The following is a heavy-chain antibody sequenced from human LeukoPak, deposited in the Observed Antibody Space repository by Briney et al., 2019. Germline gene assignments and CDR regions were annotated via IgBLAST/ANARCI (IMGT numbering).Heavy chain of an antibody. V-gene: IGHV4-39*07. CDR2: IYYSGST. CDR1: GGSISSSSYY. D-gene: IGHD6-13*01. J-gene: IGHJ4*02. Sequence: SETLSLTCTVSGGSISSSSYYWGWIRQPPGKGLEWIGSIYYSGSTYYNPSLKSRVTISVDTSKNQFSLKLSSVTAADTAVYYCARVIIAAAANYFDYWGQGTLVTVSS. CDR3: ARVIIAAAANYFDY.